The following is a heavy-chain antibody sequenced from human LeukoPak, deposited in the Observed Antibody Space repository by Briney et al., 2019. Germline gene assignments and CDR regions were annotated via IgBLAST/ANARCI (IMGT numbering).Heavy chain of an antibody. CDR3: ARVRAAGRCFDY. V-gene: IGHV4-59*01. D-gene: IGHD4-17*01. CDR1: GGSISSYY. Sequence: SETLSLTCTVSGGSISSYYWSWIRQPPGKGLEWIGCIYYSGSTNYNPSLKSRVTISVDTSKNQFSLKLSSVTAADTAVYYCARVRAAGRCFDYWGQGTLVTVSS. J-gene: IGHJ4*02. CDR2: IYYSGST.